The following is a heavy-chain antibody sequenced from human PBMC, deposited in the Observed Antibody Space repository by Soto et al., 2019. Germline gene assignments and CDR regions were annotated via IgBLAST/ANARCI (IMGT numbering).Heavy chain of an antibody. D-gene: IGHD3-22*01. Sequence: GESLKISCKGSGYSFTSYWIGWVRQMPGKGLEWMGIIYPGDSDTRYSPSFQGQVTISADKSISTAYLQWSSLKASDTAMYYCARQFADSSGYYSSVDYWGQGTLVTAPQ. CDR2: IYPGDSDT. J-gene: IGHJ4*02. CDR3: ARQFADSSGYYSSVDY. V-gene: IGHV5-51*01. CDR1: GYSFTSYW.